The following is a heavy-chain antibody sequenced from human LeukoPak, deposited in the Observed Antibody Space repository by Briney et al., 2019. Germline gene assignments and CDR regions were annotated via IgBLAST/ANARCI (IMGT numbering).Heavy chain of an antibody. CDR2: IIPILGIS. J-gene: IGHJ3*02. Sequence: SVKVSYKPCVGTLSPYPISWVRQAPGQGLEWMGRIIPILGISDYAQNFQGRVTISADKSTSIVYIELRTLRSEDPAGYYCVRDLTTFYYDRSGYHYDALHIWGQGTMVTVSS. CDR1: VGTLSPYP. V-gene: IGHV1-69*04. D-gene: IGHD3-22*01. CDR3: VRDLTTFYYDRSGYHYDALHI.